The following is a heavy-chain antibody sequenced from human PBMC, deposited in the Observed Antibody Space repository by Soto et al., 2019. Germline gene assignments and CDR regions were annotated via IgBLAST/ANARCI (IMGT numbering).Heavy chain of an antibody. D-gene: IGHD3-10*01. V-gene: IGHV3-7*01. CDR1: GFTFSSYW. CDR3: ARDRVVRGSRYYYGMDV. Sequence: EGSLRLSCAASGFTFSSYWMSWVRQHPEKELEWVANIKQDGSEKYYVDSVKGRFTISRDNAKNSLYLQMNSLRAEDTAVYYCARDRVVRGSRYYYGMDVWGQGTTVTVSS. J-gene: IGHJ6*02. CDR2: IKQDGSEK.